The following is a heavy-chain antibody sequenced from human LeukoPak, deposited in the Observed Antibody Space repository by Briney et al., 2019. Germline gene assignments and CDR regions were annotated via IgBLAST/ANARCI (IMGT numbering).Heavy chain of an antibody. J-gene: IGHJ4*02. CDR3: AKGVCSGGSCHSDFDY. CDR1: GSTFSSYA. V-gene: IGHV3-23*01. D-gene: IGHD2-15*01. CDR2: ISGSGGST. Sequence: GGSLRLSCAASGSTFSSYAMSWVRQAPGKGLEWVSAISGSGGSTYYADSVKGRFTISRDNSKNTLYLQMNSLRAEDTAVYYCAKGVCSGGSCHSDFDYWGQGTLVTVSS.